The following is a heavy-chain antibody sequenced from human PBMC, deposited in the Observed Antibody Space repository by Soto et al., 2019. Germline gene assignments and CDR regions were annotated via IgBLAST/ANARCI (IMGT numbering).Heavy chain of an antibody. Sequence: PSETLSLTCTVSGGSISSSSYYWGWIRQPPGKGLEWIGSIYYSGSTYYNPSLKSRVTISVDTSKNQFSLKLSSVTAADTAVYYCARSRRSGQYNWFDPWGQGTLVTVSS. D-gene: IGHD3-10*01. J-gene: IGHJ5*02. CDR1: GGSISSSSYY. CDR2: IYYSGST. V-gene: IGHV4-39*01. CDR3: ARSRRSGQYNWFDP.